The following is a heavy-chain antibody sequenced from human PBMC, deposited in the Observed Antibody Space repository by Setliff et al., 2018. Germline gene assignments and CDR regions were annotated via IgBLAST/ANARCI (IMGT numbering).Heavy chain of an antibody. D-gene: IGHD1-26*01. CDR2: INPGDSDT. V-gene: IGHV5-51*01. CDR3: ARHGGAPHYYYYMDV. Sequence: GESLKISCKGAGYTFTNYWIAWVRQMPGRGLEWMVIINPGDSDTRYSPSFQGQVTISADKSISTAYLQWSSLKASDTAMYYCARHGGAPHYYYYMDVWGKGTTVTVSS. CDR1: GYTFTNYW. J-gene: IGHJ6*03.